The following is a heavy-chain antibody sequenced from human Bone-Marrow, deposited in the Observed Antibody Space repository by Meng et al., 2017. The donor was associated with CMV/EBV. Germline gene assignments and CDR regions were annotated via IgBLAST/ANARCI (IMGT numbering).Heavy chain of an antibody. V-gene: IGHV3-30*04. CDR1: GFTFSSYA. Sequence: GESLKISCAASGFTFSSYAMQWVRQAPGKGLEWVAVISYDGSNKYYADSVKGRFTISRDNSKNTLYLQMNSLRAEDTAVYYCARGYCSSTSCHDLYYFDYWGQGTLVTVSS. J-gene: IGHJ4*02. D-gene: IGHD2-2*01. CDR3: ARGYCSSTSCHDLYYFDY. CDR2: ISYDGSNK.